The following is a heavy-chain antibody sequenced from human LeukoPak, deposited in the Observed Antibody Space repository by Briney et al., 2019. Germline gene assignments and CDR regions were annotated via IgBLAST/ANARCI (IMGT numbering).Heavy chain of an antibody. CDR3: ARMDYYDSRDNWFDP. CDR2: IIPIFGAA. V-gene: IGHV1-69*13. Sequence: ASVKVSCKASRGTFSNYAISWVRQAPGQGLEWMGGIIPIFGAANYAQKLQGRVTITADESTSTAYMELSSLRSEDTAVYYCARMDYYDSRDNWFDPWGQGTLVTVSS. J-gene: IGHJ5*02. D-gene: IGHD3-22*01. CDR1: RGTFSNYA.